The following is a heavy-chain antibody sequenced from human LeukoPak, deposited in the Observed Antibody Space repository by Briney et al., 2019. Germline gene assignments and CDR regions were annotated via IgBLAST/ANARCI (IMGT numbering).Heavy chain of an antibody. J-gene: IGHJ4*03. Sequence: SEPLSLTCTVSGGSISSYYGSWIRQPPGKGLEWIGYIYYSGSTNYNPSLKSRVTISVDKSKNQFSLKLSSVTAADTAVYYCARERIKDWNENPRSFDFWGQGTMVTVSS. D-gene: IGHD1-1*01. V-gene: IGHV4-59*12. CDR3: ARERIKDWNENPRSFDF. CDR1: GGSISSYY. CDR2: IYYSGST.